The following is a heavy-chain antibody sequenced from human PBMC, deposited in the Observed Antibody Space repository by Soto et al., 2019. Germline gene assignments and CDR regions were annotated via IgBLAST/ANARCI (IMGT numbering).Heavy chain of an antibody. CDR1: GFTFSSYA. V-gene: IGHV3-30-3*01. CDR2: ISYDGSNK. D-gene: IGHD3-22*01. Sequence: GGSLRLSCAASGFTFSSYAMHWVRQAPGKGLEWVAVISYDGSNKYYADSVKGRFTISRDNSKNTLYLQMNSLRADDTAVYYCASMNYYDSSGGPIQDAFDIWGQGTMVTVSS. CDR3: ASMNYYDSSGGPIQDAFDI. J-gene: IGHJ3*02.